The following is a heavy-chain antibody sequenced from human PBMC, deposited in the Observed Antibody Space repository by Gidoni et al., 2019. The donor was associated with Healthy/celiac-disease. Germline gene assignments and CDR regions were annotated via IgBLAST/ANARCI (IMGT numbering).Heavy chain of an antibody. CDR2: ISAYNGNT. D-gene: IGHD2-15*01. Sequence: QVQLVQYGAEVKKPGASVKVSCKASGYTFTSYGISWVRQAPGQGLEWMGWISAYNGNTISAHKLQGRVTMTTDTSTSTAYMELRSLRSDDTAVYYCATTRSGYCSGGSCYSLYYYGMDVWGQGTTVTVSS. J-gene: IGHJ6*02. CDR3: ATTRSGYCSGGSCYSLYYYGMDV. CDR1: GYTFTSYG. V-gene: IGHV1-18*01.